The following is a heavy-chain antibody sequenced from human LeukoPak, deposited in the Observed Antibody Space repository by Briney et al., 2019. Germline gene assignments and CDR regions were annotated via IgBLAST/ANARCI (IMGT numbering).Heavy chain of an antibody. V-gene: IGHV4-34*01. CDR3: ARSERRGWYFDL. D-gene: IGHD1-1*01. Sequence: SETLSLTSAVYGGSFSDYYWSWIRQPPDKGLEWIGEINHAGTTNHNPSLKSRVTISVDTSKNQFSLELTSVTATDTAVYFCARSERRGWYFDLWGRGTPVTVSS. CDR1: GGSFSDYY. CDR2: INHAGTT. J-gene: IGHJ2*01.